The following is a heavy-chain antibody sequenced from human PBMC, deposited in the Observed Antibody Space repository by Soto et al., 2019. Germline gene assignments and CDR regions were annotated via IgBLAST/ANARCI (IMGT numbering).Heavy chain of an antibody. CDR2: IYWDDDK. CDR1: GFSLSTSGVG. D-gene: IGHD3-22*01. Sequence: QITLKESGPTLVKPTQTLTLTCTFSGFSLSTSGVGVGWIRQPPGKALEWLALIYWDDDKRYSPSLKSRLTTTKDSSKNQVVLTMTKMDPVDTATYYCAHLTYYFDSSAYYWYFDLWGRGTLVTVSS. V-gene: IGHV2-5*02. J-gene: IGHJ2*01. CDR3: AHLTYYFDSSAYYWYFDL.